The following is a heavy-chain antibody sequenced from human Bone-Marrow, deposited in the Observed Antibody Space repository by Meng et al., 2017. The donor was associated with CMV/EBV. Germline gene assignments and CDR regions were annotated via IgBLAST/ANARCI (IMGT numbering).Heavy chain of an antibody. J-gene: IGHJ4*02. CDR2: IYHSGST. CDR1: GYSISSGYY. V-gene: IGHV4-38-2*02. D-gene: IGHD1-14*01. CDR3: AREPRSHSY. Sequence: SDTLSFTCTVSGYSISSGYYWGWIRQPPGKGLEWIGSIYHSGSTYYNPSLKSRVTISVDTSKNQFSLKLSSVTAADTAVYYCAREPRSHSYWGQGTLVTVSS.